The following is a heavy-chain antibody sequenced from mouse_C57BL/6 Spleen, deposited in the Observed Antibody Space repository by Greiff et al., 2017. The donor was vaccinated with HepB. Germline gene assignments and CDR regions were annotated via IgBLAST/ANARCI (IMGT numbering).Heavy chain of an antibody. D-gene: IGHD1-1*01. Sequence: VQLQQSGAELVKPGASVKISCKASGYAFSSYWMNWVKQRPGKGLEWIGQIYPGDGDTNYNGKFQGKATLTADKSSSTAYMQLSSLTSEDSSVYFCARLGSSPYAIDYWGQGTTLTVSS. CDR1: GYAFSSYW. CDR2: IYPGDGDT. V-gene: IGHV1-80*01. J-gene: IGHJ2*01. CDR3: ARLGSSPYAIDY.